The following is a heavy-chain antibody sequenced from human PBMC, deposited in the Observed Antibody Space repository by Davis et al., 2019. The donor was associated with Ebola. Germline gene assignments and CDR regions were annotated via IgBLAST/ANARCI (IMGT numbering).Heavy chain of an antibody. V-gene: IGHV3-53*05. Sequence: PGGSLRLSCAASGFTVSSNYMSWVRQAPGKGLEWVSVIYSGGSTYYADSVKGRFTISRDNSKNTLYLQMNSLRAEDTAVYYCARVAGYYGSGSSIDYWGQGTLVTVSS. J-gene: IGHJ4*02. CDR2: IYSGGST. CDR3: ARVAGYYGSGSSIDY. D-gene: IGHD3-10*01. CDR1: GFTVSSNY.